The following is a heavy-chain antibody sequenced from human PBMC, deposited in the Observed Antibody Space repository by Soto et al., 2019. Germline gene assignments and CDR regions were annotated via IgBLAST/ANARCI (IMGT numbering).Heavy chain of an antibody. Sequence: GGSQKLSCAPSGRIFENFGMRWVRPAPGQGVYWISSISGSGFKKYYADSVKGRFTISRDNSKSTVYLELNNLSAEDTAVYHCAKNQGVELVPLATVDWFDPWGQGSVVTVCS. CDR3: AKNQGVELVPLATVDWFDP. J-gene: IGHJ5*02. CDR1: GRIFENFG. CDR2: ISGSGFKK. D-gene: IGHD1-26*01. V-gene: IGHV3-23*01.